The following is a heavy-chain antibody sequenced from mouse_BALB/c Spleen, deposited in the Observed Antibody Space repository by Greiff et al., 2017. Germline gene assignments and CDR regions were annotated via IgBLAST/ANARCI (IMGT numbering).Heavy chain of an antibody. J-gene: IGHJ3*01. D-gene: IGHD1-1*01. CDR2: IDPANGNT. CDR1: GFNIKDTY. V-gene: IGHV14-3*02. Sequence: VQLQQSGAELVKPGASVKLSCTASGFNIKDTYMHWVKQRPEQGLEWIGRIDPANGNTKYDPKFQGKATITADTSSNTAYLQLSSLTSEDTAVYYCARRDYYGSSYVIAYWGQGTLVTVSA. CDR3: ARRDYYGSSYVIAY.